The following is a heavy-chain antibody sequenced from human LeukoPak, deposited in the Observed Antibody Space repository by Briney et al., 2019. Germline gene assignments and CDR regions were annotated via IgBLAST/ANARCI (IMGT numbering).Heavy chain of an antibody. J-gene: IGHJ4*02. CDR1: GFTFSSYG. Sequence: GGSLRLSCAASGFTFSSYGMHWVRQAPGKGLEWVAFIRYDGSNKYYADSVKGRFTISRDNSKNTLYLQMNSLRAEDMAVYYCAKAHSTYYDFWSGPYGLVDFFDYWGQGTLVTVSS. CDR2: IRYDGSNK. CDR3: AKAHSTYYDFWSGPYGLVDFFDY. D-gene: IGHD3-3*01. V-gene: IGHV3-30*02.